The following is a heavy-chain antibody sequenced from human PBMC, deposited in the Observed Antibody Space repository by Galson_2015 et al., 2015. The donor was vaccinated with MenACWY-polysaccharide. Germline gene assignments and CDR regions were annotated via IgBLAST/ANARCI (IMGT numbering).Heavy chain of an antibody. Sequence: SLRLSCAASGFSFSTYWMHWVRHAPGKGLEWVSRINADGSATGYADSVRGRFTISRDNAKNTLYLEMNSLRAEDTAVYYCTKAGAKYCSGSSCYFNWFDPWGQGTLVTVSS. CDR1: GFSFSTYW. CDR3: TKAGAKYCSGSSCYFNWFDP. D-gene: IGHD2-15*01. J-gene: IGHJ5*02. CDR2: INADGSAT. V-gene: IGHV3-74*01.